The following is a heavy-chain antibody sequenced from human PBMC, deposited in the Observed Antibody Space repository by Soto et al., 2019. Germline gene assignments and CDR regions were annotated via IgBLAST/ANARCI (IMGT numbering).Heavy chain of an antibody. D-gene: IGHD5-12*01. CDR2: IWYDGSNK. CDR1: GFTFSSYG. J-gene: IGHJ6*03. Sequence: QVQLVESGGGMVQPGRSLRLSCAASGFTFSSYGMHWVRQAPGKGLEWVAVIWYDGSNKYYADSVKGRFTISRDNSKNTLYLQMNSLRAEDTAVYYCARDGIVATISSYYMDVWGKGTTVTVSS. CDR3: ARDGIVATISSYYMDV. V-gene: IGHV3-33*01.